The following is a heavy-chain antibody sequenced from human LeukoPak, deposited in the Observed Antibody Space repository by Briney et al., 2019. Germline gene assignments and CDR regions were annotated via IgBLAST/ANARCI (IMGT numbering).Heavy chain of an antibody. CDR3: ARHIGGGIEDMDV. J-gene: IGHJ6*03. V-gene: IGHV4-59*08. Sequence: SETLSFTCTVSGGSIGTYYWSWVRQSPGKGLEWIGYIYVTGNRYNPYLQSRVTISVDTSRNQFFLKMSSVTAADTAVYYCARHIGGGIEDMDVWGKGTKVTVSS. D-gene: IGHD3-16*02. CDR1: GGSIGTYY. CDR2: IYVTGN.